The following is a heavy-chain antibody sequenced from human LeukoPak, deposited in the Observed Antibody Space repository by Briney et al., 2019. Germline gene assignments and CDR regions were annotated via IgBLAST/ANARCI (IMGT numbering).Heavy chain of an antibody. V-gene: IGHV1-69*05. CDR2: IIPIFGTA. CDR1: GGTFSSYA. Sequence: ASVKVSCKASGGTFSSYAISWVRQAPGQGLEWMGGIIPIFGTANYAQKFQGRVTITTDESTSTAYMELSSLRSGDTAVYYCARSDDFWSGYDYWGQGTLVTVSS. D-gene: IGHD3-3*01. J-gene: IGHJ4*02. CDR3: ARSDDFWSGYDY.